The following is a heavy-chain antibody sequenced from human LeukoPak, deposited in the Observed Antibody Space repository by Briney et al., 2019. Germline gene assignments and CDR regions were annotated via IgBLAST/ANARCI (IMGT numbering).Heavy chain of an antibody. V-gene: IGHV4-4*07. CDR1: GGSANTFY. CDR3: ARDEMKVGSGGDTSSYYYLYYMDV. Sequence: SETLPLTCTVSGGSANTFYWSWIRQPAGKGLEWLGRIYTSGSTNYNPSLKSRVTISVDKSKNQFSLKLNSVTAADTASYYCARDEMKVGSGGDTSSYYYLYYMDVWGKGTTVTVSS. J-gene: IGHJ6*03. D-gene: IGHD2-21*02. CDR2: IYTSGST.